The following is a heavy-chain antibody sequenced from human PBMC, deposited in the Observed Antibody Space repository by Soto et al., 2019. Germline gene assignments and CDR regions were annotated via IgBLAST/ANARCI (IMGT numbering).Heavy chain of an antibody. CDR1: GGTFSSYA. D-gene: IGHD3-22*01. Sequence: SVKVSCKASGGTFSSYAISWVRQAPGQGLEWMGGIIPIFGTANYAQKFQGRVTITADESTSTAYMELSSLRSEDTAVYYCAGAPYYYDSSGYYRYFDYWGQGTLVTVSS. J-gene: IGHJ4*02. CDR3: AGAPYYYDSSGYYRYFDY. CDR2: IIPIFGTA. V-gene: IGHV1-69*13.